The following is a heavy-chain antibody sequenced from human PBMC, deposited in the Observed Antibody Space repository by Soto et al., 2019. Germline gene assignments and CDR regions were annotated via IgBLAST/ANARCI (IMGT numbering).Heavy chain of an antibody. CDR1: GFTFSSYA. V-gene: IGHV3-23*01. Sequence: GGSLRLSCAASGFTFSSYAMSWVRQAPGKGLEWVSAISGSGGSTYYADSVKGRFTISRDNSKNTLYLQMNSLRAEDTAVYYCAKAGVSKTFRQTGTTRGFDYWGQGTLVTVSS. D-gene: IGHD1-1*01. CDR3: AKAGVSKTFRQTGTTRGFDY. CDR2: ISGSGGST. J-gene: IGHJ4*02.